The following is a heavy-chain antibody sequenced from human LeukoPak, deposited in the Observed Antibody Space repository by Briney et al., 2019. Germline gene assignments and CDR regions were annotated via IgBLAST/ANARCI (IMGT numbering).Heavy chain of an antibody. CDR2: IKQDGSEK. CDR3: ARDPGYSYGDYYYYYMDV. Sequence: PGGSLRLSCVASGFSFSTYWMSWVRQAPGKGLEWVANIKQDGSEKHYVDSVKGRFTVSRDNAKNSLYLQMNSLRAEDTAVYYCARDPGYSYGDYYYYYMDVWGKGTTVTVSS. D-gene: IGHD5-18*01. J-gene: IGHJ6*03. V-gene: IGHV3-7*01. CDR1: GFSFSTYW.